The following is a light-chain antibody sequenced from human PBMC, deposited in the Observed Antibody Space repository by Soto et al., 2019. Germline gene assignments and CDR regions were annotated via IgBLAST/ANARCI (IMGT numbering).Light chain of an antibody. J-gene: IGLJ2*01. Sequence: QSVLTQPASVSGSPGQSITISCTGTSSDVGKYNFVSWYRQHPGKVPELIIYQVDKRPSGISHRFSGSKSGNTASLTISGLQAEDEADYFCCSFAGTSTVFGGGTKLTVL. V-gene: IGLV2-23*02. CDR3: CSFAGTSTV. CDR2: QVD. CDR1: SSDVGKYNF.